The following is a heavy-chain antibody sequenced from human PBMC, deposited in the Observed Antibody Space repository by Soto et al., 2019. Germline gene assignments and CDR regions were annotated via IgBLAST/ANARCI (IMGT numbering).Heavy chain of an antibody. J-gene: IGHJ4*02. CDR3: VYGDYGANYYAY. CDR2: ISYDGSNK. D-gene: IGHD4-17*01. CDR1: GFTFSSYG. V-gene: IGHV3-30*03. Sequence: PGGSLRLSCAASGFTFSSYGMHWVRQAPGKGLEWGAVISYDGSNKYYADSVKGRFTISRDNSKNTLYLQMHSLRAEDTAVYYFVYGDYGANYYAYWGQGTLVTVSS.